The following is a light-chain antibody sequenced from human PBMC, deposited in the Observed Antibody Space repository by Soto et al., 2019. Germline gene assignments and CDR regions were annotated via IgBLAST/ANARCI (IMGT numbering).Light chain of an antibody. CDR1: QSVSSN. CDR2: GAS. CDR3: QQYVRSGT. V-gene: IGKV3-20*01. Sequence: NHAPATLCLYPFYIATLSFRASQSVSSNLAWYQQKPGQAPRLLIYGASNRATGIPDRFSGSGSGTDFTLTISRLEPEDFAVYYCQQYVRSGTFGQGTMAEIK. J-gene: IGKJ1*01.